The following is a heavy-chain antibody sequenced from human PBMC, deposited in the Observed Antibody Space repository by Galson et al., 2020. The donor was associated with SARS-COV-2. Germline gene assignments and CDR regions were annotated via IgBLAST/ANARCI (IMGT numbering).Heavy chain of an antibody. CDR1: GGSISGYY. CDR3: ARGFYYYDGSGEYLNWYFDP. Sequence: SETLSLTCTVSGGSISGYYWSWIRQPPGKGLEWIGYMHYSGGTNYNPSLKSRVTISVDMSKNQFSLKLSSVTAADTAVYYWARGFYYYDGSGEYLNWYFDPWGRGTLVTVSS. V-gene: IGHV4-59*01. J-gene: IGHJ2*01. D-gene: IGHD3-22*01. CDR2: MHYSGGT.